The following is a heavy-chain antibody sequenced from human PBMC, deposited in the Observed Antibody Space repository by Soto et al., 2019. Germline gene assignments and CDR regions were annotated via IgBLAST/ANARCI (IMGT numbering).Heavy chain of an antibody. CDR1: GFRFSSYS. J-gene: IGHJ4*02. CDR3: ATMNGYFEY. D-gene: IGHD3-22*01. CDR2: ITATGDRT. Sequence: PGGSLRLSCADSGFRFSSYSMSWVRQTPGKGLEWVAAITATGDRTYYADSVTGRFTISRDNSKKTHYLQMTGLRAEDTAMYYCATMNGYFEYWGQGTPVTVS. V-gene: IGHV3-23*01.